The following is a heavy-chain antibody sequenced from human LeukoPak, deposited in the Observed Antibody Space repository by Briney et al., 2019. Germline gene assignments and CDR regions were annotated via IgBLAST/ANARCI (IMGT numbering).Heavy chain of an antibody. CDR2: IRSDGSNK. V-gene: IGHV3-30*02. Sequence: GGSLKLSCAGSGFSFSSYGMHWVRQAPGKGLEWMAFIRSDGSNKYYADSVKGRFTIPRDNAKNSLYLQMNSLRAEDTAVYYCARGDYGDYKNWGQGTLVTVSS. CDR3: ARGDYGDYKN. D-gene: IGHD4-17*01. J-gene: IGHJ4*02. CDR1: GFSFSSYG.